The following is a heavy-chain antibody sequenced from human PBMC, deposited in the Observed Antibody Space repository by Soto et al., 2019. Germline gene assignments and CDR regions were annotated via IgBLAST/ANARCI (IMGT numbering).Heavy chain of an antibody. J-gene: IGHJ3*02. Sequence: SQTLSLTCAISGDSVSSNSAAWNWIRQSPSRGLEWLGRTYYRSKWYNDYAVSVKSRITINPDTSKNQFSLQLNSVTPEDTAVYYCAVSMGYYDSRVGAFDIWGQGTMVTVSS. CDR3: AVSMGYYDSRVGAFDI. D-gene: IGHD3-22*01. V-gene: IGHV6-1*01. CDR2: TYYRSKWYN. CDR1: GDSVSSNSAA.